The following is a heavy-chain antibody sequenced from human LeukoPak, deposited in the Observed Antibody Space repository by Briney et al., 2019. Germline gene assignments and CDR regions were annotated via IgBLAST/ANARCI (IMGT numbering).Heavy chain of an antibody. CDR1: GYTFTGYY. CDR3: ARASGSYVADAFDI. V-gene: IGHV1-2*02. J-gene: IGHJ3*02. Sequence: ASVKVSCKASGYTFTGYYMHWVRQAPGQGLEWMGWINPNSGGTNYAQKFQGRVTMTRDTSISTAYMELSRLRSDDTAVYYCARASGSYVADAFDIWGQGTMVTVSS. CDR2: INPNSGGT. D-gene: IGHD1-26*01.